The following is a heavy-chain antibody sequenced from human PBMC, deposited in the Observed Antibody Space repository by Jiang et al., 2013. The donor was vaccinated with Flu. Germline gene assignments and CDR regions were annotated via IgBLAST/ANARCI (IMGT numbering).Heavy chain of an antibody. CDR3: ARVDPNYYDYGEYYFDY. D-gene: IGHD3-16*01. CDR2: INAGNGNT. Sequence: SGAEVKKPGASVKVSCKASGYTFTSYAMHWVRQAPGQRLEWMGWINAGNGNTKYSQKFQGRVTITRDTSASTAYMELSSLRSEDTAVYYCARVDPNYYDYGEYYFDYWGQGTLVTVSS. CDR1: GYTFTSYA. V-gene: IGHV1-3*01. J-gene: IGHJ4*02.